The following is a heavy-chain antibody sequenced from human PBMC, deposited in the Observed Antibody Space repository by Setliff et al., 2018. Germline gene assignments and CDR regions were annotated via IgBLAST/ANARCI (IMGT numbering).Heavy chain of an antibody. Sequence: RLSWVASGFTFSNYGMHWVRQAPGKGLEWVALIWNDGSSKFYGDSVKGRFTISRDNSKNTLYLQMDSLRAEDTAVYYCARNWVTAQHYYYGMDVWGQGTTVTVSS. D-gene: IGHD2-21*02. J-gene: IGHJ6*02. CDR1: GFTFSNYG. CDR2: IWNDGSSK. CDR3: ARNWVTAQHYYYGMDV. V-gene: IGHV3-33*01.